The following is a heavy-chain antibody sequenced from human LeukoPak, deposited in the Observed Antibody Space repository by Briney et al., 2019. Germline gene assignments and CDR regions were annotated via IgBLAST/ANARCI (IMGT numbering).Heavy chain of an antibody. V-gene: IGHV4-34*01. J-gene: IGHJ5*02. CDR3: ARRLNPQWLVQSRWFDP. CDR1: GGSFSGYY. CDR2: INHSGST. Sequence: SETLSLTCAVYGGSFSGYYWSWIRQPPGKGLEWIGEINHSGSTNYNPSLKSRVTISVDTSKNQFSLKLSSVTAADTAVYYCARRLNPQWLVQSRWFDPWGQGTLVTVSS. D-gene: IGHD6-19*01.